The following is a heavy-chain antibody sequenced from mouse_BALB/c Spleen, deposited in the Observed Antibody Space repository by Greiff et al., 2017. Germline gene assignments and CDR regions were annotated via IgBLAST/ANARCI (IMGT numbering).Heavy chain of an antibody. CDR3: AREDDGYYLYAMDY. CDR2: ISSGGST. CDR1: GFTFSSYA. J-gene: IGHJ4*01. D-gene: IGHD2-3*01. Sequence: EVKLVESGGGLVKPGGSLKLSCAASGFTFSSYAMSWVRQTPEKRLEWVASISSGGSTYYPDSVKGRFTISRDNARNILYLQMSSLRSEDTAMYYCAREDDGYYLYAMDYWGQGTSVTVSS. V-gene: IGHV5-6-5*01.